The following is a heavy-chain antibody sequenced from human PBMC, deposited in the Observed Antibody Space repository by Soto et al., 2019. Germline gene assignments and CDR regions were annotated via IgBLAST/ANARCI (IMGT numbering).Heavy chain of an antibody. CDR1: GFTFDDYA. D-gene: IGHD2-15*01. V-gene: IGHV4-4*02. J-gene: IGHJ5*02. Sequence: PGGSLRLSCAASGFTFDDYAMHWVRQPPGKGLEWIGEIYHSGSINYNPSLKSRVTISVDKSKNQFSLKLSSVTAADTAVYYCARVTPDYCSGGSCYKNWFDPWGQGTLVTVSS. CDR2: IYHSGSI. CDR3: ARVTPDYCSGGSCYKNWFDP.